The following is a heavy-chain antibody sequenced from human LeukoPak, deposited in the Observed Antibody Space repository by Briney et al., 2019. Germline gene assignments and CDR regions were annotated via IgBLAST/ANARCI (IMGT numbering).Heavy chain of an antibody. D-gene: IGHD2-2*01. CDR3: AREGSVRQLCLDY. J-gene: IGHJ4*02. Sequence: GGSLRLSCAASGFTLSSYWMSWVRQAPGKGLEWVANIKKDGSEKWYVDSVEGGFTISRDHAKNSLYLQMNSLRVADTAVYYCAREGSVRQLCLDYWGQGTLVTVSS. CDR1: GFTLSSYW. CDR2: IKKDGSEK. V-gene: IGHV3-7*01.